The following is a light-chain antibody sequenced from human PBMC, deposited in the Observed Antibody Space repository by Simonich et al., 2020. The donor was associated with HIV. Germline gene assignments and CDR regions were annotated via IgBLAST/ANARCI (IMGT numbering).Light chain of an antibody. CDR1: SGSIASEY. CDR2: ADN. Sequence: NFMLTQPHSVSESPGKTVTISCTRSSGSIASEYVQWYQQRPGSAPTTVIYADNQRPSGVPDRFSGSLASSSNSSSLTISGLKTEDEADYYCQSFDSSTRGDWVFGGGTKLTVL. CDR3: QSFDSSTRGDWV. V-gene: IGLV6-57*03. J-gene: IGLJ3*02.